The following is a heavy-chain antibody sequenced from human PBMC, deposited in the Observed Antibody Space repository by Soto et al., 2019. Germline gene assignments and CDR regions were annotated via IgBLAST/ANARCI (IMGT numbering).Heavy chain of an antibody. CDR1: RGSFSGFY. D-gene: IGHD5-18*01. CDR3: ARGRGYVYGYNFYGMDV. J-gene: IGHJ6*02. CDR2: INHSGST. V-gene: IGHV4-34*01. Sequence: SETLSLTCGVYRGSFSGFYWTWVRQTPGKGLEWIGEINHSGSTNYNPSLKNRVTISVDRSTNYFSLRMTSVTAADAAVYYCARGRGYVYGYNFYGMDVWGQGTTVTVSS.